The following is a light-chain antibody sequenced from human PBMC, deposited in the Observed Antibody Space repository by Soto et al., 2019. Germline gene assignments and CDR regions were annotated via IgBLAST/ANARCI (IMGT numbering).Light chain of an antibody. CDR2: DTS. V-gene: IGLV1-40*01. CDR3: QSFDTNLNAVV. J-gene: IGLJ2*01. CDR1: GSNIGAGYD. Sequence: QSVLTQPPSVSGAPGQSVTISCIGSGSNIGAGYDVHWYQQLPGVAPKILIFDTSNRASGVPGRFSGSKSGAAASLAITGLLPEDEADFFCQSFDTNLNAVVFGGGTQLTVL.